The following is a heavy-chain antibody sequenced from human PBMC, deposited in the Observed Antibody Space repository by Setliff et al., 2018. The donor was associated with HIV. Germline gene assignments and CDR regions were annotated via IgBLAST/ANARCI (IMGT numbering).Heavy chain of an antibody. V-gene: IGHV2-5*02. CDR2: IYWDDAK. CDR1: GFLLNTRGVG. J-gene: IGHJ4*02. D-gene: IGHD3-10*01. CDR3: AHTSEVYFDY. Sequence: SGPTLVNPTETLTLTCSFSGFLLNTRGVGVAWIRQPPGKALEWLAYIYWDDAKRNSPSLNSRLTITKDTSKDQVVLTMTNMDPVDTATYYCAHTSEVYFDYWGQGTLVTVSS.